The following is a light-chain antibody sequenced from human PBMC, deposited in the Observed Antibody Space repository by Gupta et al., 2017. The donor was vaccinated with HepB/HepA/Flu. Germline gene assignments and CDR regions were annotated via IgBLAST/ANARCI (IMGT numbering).Light chain of an antibody. Sequence: QSVLTQPPSVSGAPGQRVTISCTGSSSNIGAGYDVHWYQQLPGTAPILRIYGNSNRPSGVPDRFSGSKSGTSESLAITGLQAEDEANYDCQYYDSSLSLVFGGGTKLTVL. CDR2: GNS. CDR1: SSNIGAGYD. CDR3: QYYDSSLSLV. J-gene: IGLJ2*01. V-gene: IGLV1-40*01.